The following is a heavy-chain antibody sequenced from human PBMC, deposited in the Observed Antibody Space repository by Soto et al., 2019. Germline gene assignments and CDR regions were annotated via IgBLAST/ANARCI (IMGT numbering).Heavy chain of an antibody. J-gene: IGHJ3*02. CDR1: GYSFTSYW. Sequence: PGESLKISCKGSGYSFTSYWIGWVRQMPGKGLEWMGIIYPGDSDTRYSPSFQGQVTISADKSISTAYLQWSSLKASDTAMYYCARLVSLMVRGVTDAFDIWGQGTMVTVSS. CDR2: IYPGDSDT. CDR3: ARLVSLMVRGVTDAFDI. D-gene: IGHD3-10*01. V-gene: IGHV5-51*01.